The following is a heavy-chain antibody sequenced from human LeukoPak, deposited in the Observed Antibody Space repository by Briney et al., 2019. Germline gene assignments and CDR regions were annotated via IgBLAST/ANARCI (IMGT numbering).Heavy chain of an antibody. CDR2: INPNSGGT. Sequence: ASVKVSCKASGYTFTGYYMHWVRQAPGQGLEWMGWINPNSGGTNYAQKLQGRVTMTTDTSTSTAYMELRSLRSDDTAVYYCATSGVILDAFDIWGQGTMVTVSS. D-gene: IGHD3-10*01. CDR3: ATSGVILDAFDI. V-gene: IGHV1-2*02. CDR1: GYTFTGYY. J-gene: IGHJ3*02.